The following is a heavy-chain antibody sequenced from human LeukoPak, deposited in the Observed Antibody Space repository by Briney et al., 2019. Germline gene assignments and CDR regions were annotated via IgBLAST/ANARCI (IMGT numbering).Heavy chain of an antibody. Sequence: GGSLRLSCAASGFTFSSYGMHWVRQAPGKGLEWVAVIWYDGSNKYYADSVKGRFTISRDNSKNTLYLQMNSLRAEDTAVYYCAREHDYDFWSGLSDYWGQGTLVTVSS. CDR2: IWYDGSNK. D-gene: IGHD3-3*01. V-gene: IGHV3-33*01. CDR1: GFTFSSYG. CDR3: AREHDYDFWSGLSDY. J-gene: IGHJ4*02.